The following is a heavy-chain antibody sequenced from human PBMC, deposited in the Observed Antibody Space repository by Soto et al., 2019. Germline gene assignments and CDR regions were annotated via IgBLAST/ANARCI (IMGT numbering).Heavy chain of an antibody. CDR2: IYHTGST. V-gene: IGHV4-30-2*01. CDR3: ASTPGYCSGASCYRAFEI. D-gene: IGHD2-15*01. CDR1: GGSISSGGYS. Sequence: SETLSLTCTVSGGSISSGGYSWSWIRQPPGKGLEWIGYIYHTGSTYYNPSLKSRVIISVDRSKNQLSLKLSFVTAADTAVYYCASTPGYCSGASCYRAFEIWGQGTMVTVSS. J-gene: IGHJ3*02.